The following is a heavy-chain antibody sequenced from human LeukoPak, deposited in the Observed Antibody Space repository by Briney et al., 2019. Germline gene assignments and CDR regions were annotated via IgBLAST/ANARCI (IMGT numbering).Heavy chain of an antibody. CDR1: GFTFSSYS. V-gene: IGHV3-21*01. Sequence: GGSLRLSCAASGFTFSSYSMNWVRQAPGKGLEWVSSISSSSSYIYYADSVKGRFTISRDNGKNSLYLQMNSLRAEDTAVYYCARDWEGYCSSTSCYYYGPWFDPWGQGTLVTVSS. D-gene: IGHD2-2*01. J-gene: IGHJ5*02. CDR3: ARDWEGYCSSTSCYYYGPWFDP. CDR2: ISSSSSYI.